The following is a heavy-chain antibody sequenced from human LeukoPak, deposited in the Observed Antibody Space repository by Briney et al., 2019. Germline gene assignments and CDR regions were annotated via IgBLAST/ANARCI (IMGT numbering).Heavy chain of an antibody. CDR3: ARDRAVAGTGYYYYYYMDV. D-gene: IGHD6-19*01. CDR1: GFTFSSYA. Sequence: GRSLRLSCAASGFTFSSYAMHWVRQAPGKGLEWVAVISYDGSNKYYADSVKGRFTISRDNSKNTLYLQMNSLRAEDTAVYYCARDRAVAGTGYYYYYYMDVWGKGTTVTVSS. J-gene: IGHJ6*03. V-gene: IGHV3-30*04. CDR2: ISYDGSNK.